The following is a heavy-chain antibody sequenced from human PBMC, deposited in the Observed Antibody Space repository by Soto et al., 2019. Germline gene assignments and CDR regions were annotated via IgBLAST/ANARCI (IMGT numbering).Heavy chain of an antibody. J-gene: IGHJ5*02. D-gene: IGHD3-10*01. CDR3: ARFMVRGVSWFDP. CDR2: IYYSGST. Sequence: QLQLQESGPGLVKPSQTLSLTCTVSGGSISSGDYYWSWIRQPPGKGMEWIGYIYYSGSTYYNPSLKRRVTISVDTSKNQFSLKLSSVTAADTAVYYCARFMVRGVSWFDPWGQGTLVTVSS. V-gene: IGHV4-30-4*01. CDR1: GGSISSGDYY.